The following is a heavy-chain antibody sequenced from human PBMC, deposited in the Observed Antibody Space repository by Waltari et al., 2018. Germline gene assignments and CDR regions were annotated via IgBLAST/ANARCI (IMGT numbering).Heavy chain of an antibody. V-gene: IGHV3-23*01. CDR2: ITASGLM. CDR3: AKDEGARLAPTFGMDA. CDR1: GFPFSPHT. Sequence: ERQLLESGGALVQPGGSLRLYVASSGFPFSPHTMNWVRQAPGQGREWVAVITASGLMDYGDAVKGRFIISRDNSKNTLYLEMYRLRVEDTARYYCAKDEGARLAPTFGMDAWGQGTTVIVS. D-gene: IGHD6-6*01. J-gene: IGHJ6*02.